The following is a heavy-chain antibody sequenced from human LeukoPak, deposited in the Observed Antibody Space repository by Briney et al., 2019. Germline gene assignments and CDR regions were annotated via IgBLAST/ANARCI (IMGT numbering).Heavy chain of an antibody. CDR2: IRFDESNK. CDR1: GFTFSNYG. CDR3: ARSRSYSFDY. Sequence: PGGSLRLSCAASGFTFSNYGMHWVRQAPGKGLEWVAHIRFDESNKYYADSVKGRFTISRDISRNTVYLQMNSLRPEDTAVYYCARSRSYSFDYWDQGALVTVSS. J-gene: IGHJ4*02. D-gene: IGHD1-26*01. V-gene: IGHV3-30*02.